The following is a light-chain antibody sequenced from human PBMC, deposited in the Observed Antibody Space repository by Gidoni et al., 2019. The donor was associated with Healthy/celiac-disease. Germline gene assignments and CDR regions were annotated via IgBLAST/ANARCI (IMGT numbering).Light chain of an antibody. CDR3: QQRSNWPAT. CDR1: QSVSSY. V-gene: IGKV3-11*01. J-gene: IGKJ5*01. CDR2: DAS. Sequence: EIVFTQSPATLSLSPGERATLSCRASQSVSSYLAWYQQKPGQAPRLLIYDASSRATGIPARFSGSGSGTDFTLTISSREPEDFAVYYCQQRSNWPATFGQGTRLEIK.